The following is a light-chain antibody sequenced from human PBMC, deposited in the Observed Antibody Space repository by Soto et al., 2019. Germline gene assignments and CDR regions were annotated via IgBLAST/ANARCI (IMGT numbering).Light chain of an antibody. Sequence: DIQMTQSPSSLSASVGDRVTITCRASQGIGSSLAWYQLKPGKAPNLLIFTASTLQSGVPSRFSGSGSGTEFTLTISSLQPEDFATYYCQQLNSHPLTFGGGTKVDIK. CDR3: QQLNSHPLT. CDR2: TAS. V-gene: IGKV1-9*01. J-gene: IGKJ4*01. CDR1: QGIGSS.